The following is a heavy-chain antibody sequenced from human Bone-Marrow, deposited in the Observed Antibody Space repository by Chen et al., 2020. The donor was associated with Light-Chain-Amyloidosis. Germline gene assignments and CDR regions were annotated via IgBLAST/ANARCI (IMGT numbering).Heavy chain of an antibody. J-gene: IGHJ6*02. CDR3: LKGMDV. CDR1: GFTFSNYW. V-gene: IGHV3-7*05. Sequence: EVQVVESGGGLVQPGGSLRLSCVASGFTFSNYWMNWVRQAPWKGLDWVANIKEDGSEKYYVDSVKGRFTISRDNAKNSLYLQMNSLRAEDTAVYYCLKGMDVWGQGTTVTVSS. CDR2: IKEDGSEK.